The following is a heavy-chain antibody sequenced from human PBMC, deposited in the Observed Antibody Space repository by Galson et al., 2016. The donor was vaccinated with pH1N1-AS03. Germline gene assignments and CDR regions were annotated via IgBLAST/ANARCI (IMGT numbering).Heavy chain of an antibody. J-gene: IGHJ4*02. Sequence: SLRLSCAASGFTFSTYCMSWVRQAPGKGLEWVANIKQDGSEKFYVDSLKGRFTISRDNAKNSLYLQMSSLRAEDTAIYYCARGAPGDHLLSPLWNWGQGTLVPVSS. CDR2: IKQDGSEK. CDR3: ARGAPGDHLLSPLWN. CDR1: GFTFSTYC. D-gene: IGHD2-2*01. V-gene: IGHV3-7*01.